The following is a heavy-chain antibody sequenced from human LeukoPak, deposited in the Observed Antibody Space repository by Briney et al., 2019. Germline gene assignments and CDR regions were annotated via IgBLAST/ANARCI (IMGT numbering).Heavy chain of an antibody. D-gene: IGHD1-26*01. CDR2: ISSSSSYI. CDR1: GFTFSSYS. V-gene: IGHV3-21*01. Sequence: GGSLRFYCAASGFTFSSYSMNWVRQAPGKGLEWVSSISSSSSYIYYADSVKGRFTISRDNAKNSLYLQMNSLRAEDTAVYYCARDGPSGSYSFDYWGQGTLVTVSS. J-gene: IGHJ4*02. CDR3: ARDGPSGSYSFDY.